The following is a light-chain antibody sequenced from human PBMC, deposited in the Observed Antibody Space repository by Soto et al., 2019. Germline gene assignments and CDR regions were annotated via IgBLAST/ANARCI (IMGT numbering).Light chain of an antibody. CDR2: DAS. Sequence: DIQMTQSPSTLSASVGDRVTITCRASQSIRSLLDWYQQKPGKAPKALIYDASSLGRGVPSRFSGSWAGTEFPPTISSLPPDAFATYYCQQYKTYATFGQGTRLDI. J-gene: IGKJ5*01. CDR1: QSIRSL. V-gene: IGKV1-5*01. CDR3: QQYKTYAT.